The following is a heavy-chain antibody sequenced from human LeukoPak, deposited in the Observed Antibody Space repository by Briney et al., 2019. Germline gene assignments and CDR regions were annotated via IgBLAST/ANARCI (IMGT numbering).Heavy chain of an antibody. CDR1: GGSFSGYY. Sequence: PSETLSLTCAVYGGSFSGYYWSWIRQPPGKGLEWVSVIYSGGSTHYADSVKGRFTISRDNSKNTLYLQINSLRAEDTAVYYCARDRLHYDSLTGYPADWGQGTLVTVSS. V-gene: IGHV3-66*01. CDR2: IYSGGST. D-gene: IGHD3-9*01. J-gene: IGHJ4*02. CDR3: ARDRLHYDSLTGYPAD.